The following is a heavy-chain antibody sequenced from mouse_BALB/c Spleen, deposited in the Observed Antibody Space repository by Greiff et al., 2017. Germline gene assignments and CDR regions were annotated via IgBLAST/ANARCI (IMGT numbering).Heavy chain of an antibody. CDR2: ISSGSSTI. Sequence: EVQGVESGGGLVQPGGSRKLSCAASGFTFSSFGMHWVRQAPEKGLEWVAYISSGSSTIYYADTVKGRFTISRDNPKNTLFLQMTSLRSEDTAMYYCASGHYYAMDYGGQGTSVTVSS. CDR3: ASGHYYAMDY. V-gene: IGHV5-17*02. CDR1: GFTFSSFG. J-gene: IGHJ4*01.